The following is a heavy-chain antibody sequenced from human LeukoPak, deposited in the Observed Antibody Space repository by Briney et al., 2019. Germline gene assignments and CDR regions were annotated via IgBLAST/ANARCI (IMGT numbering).Heavy chain of an antibody. CDR2: IYYSGST. D-gene: IGHD4-17*01. J-gene: IGHJ4*02. CDR3: ARHLSVTPYFDD. V-gene: IGHV4-59*01. Sequence: SETLSLTCTVSGGSITSYYWSWIRQPPGKGLEWIGYIYYSGSTKYNPSLKSRDTISVHTSKNQFSLKLSSVTAADTAVYYCARHLSVTPYFDDWGQGSLVTVSS. CDR1: GGSITSYY.